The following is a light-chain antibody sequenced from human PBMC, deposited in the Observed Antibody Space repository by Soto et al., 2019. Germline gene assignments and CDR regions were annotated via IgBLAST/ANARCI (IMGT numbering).Light chain of an antibody. CDR3: QSYDSSLSGYV. CDR1: SSNAGAGYD. V-gene: IGLV1-40*01. J-gene: IGLJ1*01. CDR2: RNT. Sequence: QSVPAHPPAVSGAPGQRVTISCTGSSSNAGAGYDVHWYQQLPGRAPKLLIYRNTNRPSGVSDRFSASKSGTSASLAITGLQAEDEADYYCQSYDSSLSGYVFGTGTKVTVL.